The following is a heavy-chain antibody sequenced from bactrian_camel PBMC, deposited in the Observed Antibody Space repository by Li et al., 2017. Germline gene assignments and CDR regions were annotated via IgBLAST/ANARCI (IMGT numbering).Heavy chain of an antibody. D-gene: IGHD6*01. CDR1: GLIAENYN. V-gene: IGHV3S53*01. Sequence: VQLVESGGGSVHSGGSLRLAYVASGLIAENYNMSWHRQAPGKEREFVAVAFNDATTSYADFVNGRFTITRENSKATVYLQMNSLKVEDTAEYYCAADAVNLQLARWYSYWGQGTQVTVS. J-gene: IGHJ4*01. CDR3: AADAVNLQLARWYSY. CDR2: AFNDATT.